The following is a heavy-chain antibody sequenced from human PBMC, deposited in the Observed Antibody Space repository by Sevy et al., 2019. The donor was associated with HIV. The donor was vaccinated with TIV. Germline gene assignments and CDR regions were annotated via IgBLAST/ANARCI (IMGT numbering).Heavy chain of an antibody. CDR3: ARSGGYSDYGMDV. D-gene: IGHD5-12*01. J-gene: IGHJ6*02. V-gene: IGHV3-13*01. CDR1: GFTFSSYD. CDR2: IGSGGDA. Sequence: GESLRLSCGASGFTFSSYDMHWVRQAAGKGLEWVSGIGSGGDAYYPGSVKGRFTISRENAKNSLYLQMNSLRAGDTAVYYCARSGGYSDYGMDVWGQGTTVTVSS.